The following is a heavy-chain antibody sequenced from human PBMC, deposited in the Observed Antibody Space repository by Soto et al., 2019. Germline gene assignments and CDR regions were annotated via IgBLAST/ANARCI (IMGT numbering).Heavy chain of an antibody. CDR1: GGSISSGGYY. V-gene: IGHV4-31*03. CDR3: AREPSGDYDQFDP. J-gene: IGHJ5*02. CDR2: IYYSGST. Sequence: PSETLSLTCTVSGGSISSGGYYWSWIRQHPGKGLEWIGYIYYSGSTYYNPSFKSRVTISVDTSKNQFSLKLSSVTAADTAVYYCAREPSGDYDQFDPWGQGTLVTVSS. D-gene: IGHD4-17*01.